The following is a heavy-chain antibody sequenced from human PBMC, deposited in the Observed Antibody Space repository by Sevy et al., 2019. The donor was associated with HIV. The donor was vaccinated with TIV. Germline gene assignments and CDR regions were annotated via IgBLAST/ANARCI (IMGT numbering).Heavy chain of an antibody. CDR1: GFTFSDFG. Sequence: GGSLRLSCAASGFTFSDFGMQWVRQAPGKGLQWVAVIWNDGSNKYYADSVKGRFTTSRDNSSNTLYLQMNSLRAEDTAVYYCARDVRGLGIRSGDLDYWGQGTLVTVSS. V-gene: IGHV3-33*01. D-gene: IGHD3-10*02. CDR3: ARDVRGLGIRSGDLDY. CDR2: IWNDGSNK. J-gene: IGHJ4*02.